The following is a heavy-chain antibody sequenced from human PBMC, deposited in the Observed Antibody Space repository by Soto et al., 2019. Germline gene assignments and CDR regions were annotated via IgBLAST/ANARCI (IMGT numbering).Heavy chain of an antibody. J-gene: IGHJ6*02. CDR3: GRVKTGNGMDV. CDR2: TRNKANSFTT. V-gene: IGHV3-72*01. Sequence: EVQLVESGGGLVQPGGSLRLSCTASGFTLSDHYVDWVRQAPGKGLEWVGRTRNKANSFTTEYAASVKGRFTISRDDSDNSLYLQMNSLETEDTAVYYCGRVKTGNGMDVWGQGTTVTVSS. CDR1: GFTLSDHY.